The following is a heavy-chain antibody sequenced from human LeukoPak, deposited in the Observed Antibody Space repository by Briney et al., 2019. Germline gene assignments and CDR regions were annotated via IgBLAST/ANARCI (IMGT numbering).Heavy chain of an antibody. J-gene: IGHJ4*02. D-gene: IGHD6-13*01. CDR1: GFTFSSYS. CDR3: ARAAAGTGDY. Sequence: PGGSLRLSCAASGFTFSSYSMNWVRQAPGKGLEWVSSISSSSSYIYYADSVRGRFTISRDNAKNSLYLQMNSLRAEDTAVYYCARAAAGTGDYWGQGTLVTVSS. CDR2: ISSSSSYI. V-gene: IGHV3-21*01.